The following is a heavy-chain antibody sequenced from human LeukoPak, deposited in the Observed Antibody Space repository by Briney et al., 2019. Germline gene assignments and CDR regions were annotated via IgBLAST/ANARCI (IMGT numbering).Heavy chain of an antibody. V-gene: IGHV4-38-2*01. Sequence: KPSETLSLTCAVSCYSISSGYYWGWIRQPPGKGLEWIGSIYHSGSTYYNPSLKSRVTISVDTSKNQFSLKLSSVTAADTAVYYCAGPVFLGYWGQGTLVTVSS. CDR3: AGPVFLGY. D-gene: IGHD3-3*01. J-gene: IGHJ4*02. CDR1: CYSISSGYY. CDR2: IYHSGST.